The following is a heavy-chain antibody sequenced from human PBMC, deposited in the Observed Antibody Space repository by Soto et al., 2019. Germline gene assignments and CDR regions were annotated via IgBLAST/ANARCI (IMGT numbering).Heavy chain of an antibody. D-gene: IGHD3-22*01. Sequence: EVQLLESGGGLVQPGGSLRLSCADSGFRLSSYSMSWVRQTPGKGLEWVSAITGSGDKTYYADSVKGRFTISRDNSKNTHYLQMSSLRAEDTAIYYCATMNGYFEYWGQGTLVTVSS. J-gene: IGHJ4*02. CDR2: ITGSGDKT. CDR1: GFRLSSYS. V-gene: IGHV3-23*01. CDR3: ATMNGYFEY.